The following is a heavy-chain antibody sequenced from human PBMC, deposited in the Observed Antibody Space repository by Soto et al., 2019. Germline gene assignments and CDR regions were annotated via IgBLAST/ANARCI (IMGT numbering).Heavy chain of an antibody. Sequence: ASGKVCYTASGYSFTSYGISWVRQAPGQGLEWMGWISAYNGNTNYAQKLQGRVTMTTDTSTSTAYMELRSLRSDDTAVYYCAREYSSSPGMDVWGQGTTVTFSS. CDR2: ISAYNGNT. V-gene: IGHV1-18*04. J-gene: IGHJ6*02. CDR1: GYSFTSYG. CDR3: AREYSSSPGMDV. D-gene: IGHD6-6*01.